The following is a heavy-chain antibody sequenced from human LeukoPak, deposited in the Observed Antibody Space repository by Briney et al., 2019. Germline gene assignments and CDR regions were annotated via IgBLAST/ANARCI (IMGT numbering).Heavy chain of an antibody. CDR1: GFTFSSYA. J-gene: IGHJ5*02. Sequence: GGSLRLSCAASGFTFSSYAMSWARQAPGKGLEWVSAISGSGGSTYYADSVKGRFTISRDNSKNTLYLQMNSLRAEDTAVYYCASGAGSGWLTNNWFDPWGQGTLVTVSS. D-gene: IGHD6-19*01. V-gene: IGHV3-23*01. CDR3: ASGAGSGWLTNNWFDP. CDR2: ISGSGGST.